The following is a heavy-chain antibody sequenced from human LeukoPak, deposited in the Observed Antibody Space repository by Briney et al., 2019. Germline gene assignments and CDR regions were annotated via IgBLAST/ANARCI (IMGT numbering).Heavy chain of an antibody. CDR2: IIPIFGTA. V-gene: IGHV1-69*13. Sequence: SVKVSCKASGGTFSSYGISWVRQAPGQGLEWMGGIIPIFGTANYAQKFQGRVTITADESTSTAYMELSSLRSEDTAVYYCARVRRGGYNFDLPGRSAHDYWGQGTLVTVSS. J-gene: IGHJ4*02. CDR3: ARVRRGGYNFDLPGRSAHDY. D-gene: IGHD5-24*01. CDR1: GGTFSSYG.